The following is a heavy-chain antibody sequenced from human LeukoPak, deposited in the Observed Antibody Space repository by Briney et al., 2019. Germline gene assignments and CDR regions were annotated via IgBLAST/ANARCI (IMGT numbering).Heavy chain of an antibody. CDR2: INHSGST. V-gene: IGHV4-34*01. J-gene: IGHJ5*02. D-gene: IGHD2-2*01. CDR1: GGSFSGYY. CDR3: ARGPPPPGIVVVPAATRGSAWFDP. Sequence: SETLSLTCAVYGGSFSGYYWSWIRQPPGKGLEWIGEINHSGSTNYNPSLKSRVTISVDTSKNQFSLKLSSVTAADTAVYYCARGPPPPGIVVVPAATRGSAWFDPWGQGTLVTVSS.